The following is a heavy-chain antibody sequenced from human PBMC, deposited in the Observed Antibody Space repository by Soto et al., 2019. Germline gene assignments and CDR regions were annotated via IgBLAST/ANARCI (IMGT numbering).Heavy chain of an antibody. CDR2: INPSGGST. J-gene: IGHJ3*02. V-gene: IGHV1-46*01. Sequence: ASVKVSCKASGYTFTSYYMHWGRQAPGQGLEGMGIINPSGGSTSYAQRFQGRVTVTRDTSTSTVYMELSSLRSEDTAVYYCARGGLIVVVVATTPFGIWGQGTMVTV. D-gene: IGHD2-15*01. CDR3: ARGGLIVVVVATTPFGI. CDR1: GYTFTSYY.